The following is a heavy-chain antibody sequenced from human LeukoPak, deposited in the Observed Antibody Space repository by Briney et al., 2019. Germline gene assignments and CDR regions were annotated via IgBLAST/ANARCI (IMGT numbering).Heavy chain of an antibody. Sequence: SETLSLTCTVSGGSISTYYWSWIRQPPGKGLEWIGYIFYSGSTNYNPSLKSRVTISIDTSKNQFSLKLSSVTAADTAVYYCARIRSRKWGFDYWGQGTLVTVSS. V-gene: IGHV4-59*12. J-gene: IGHJ4*02. CDR1: GGSISTYY. D-gene: IGHD1-26*01. CDR3: ARIRSRKWGFDY. CDR2: IFYSGST.